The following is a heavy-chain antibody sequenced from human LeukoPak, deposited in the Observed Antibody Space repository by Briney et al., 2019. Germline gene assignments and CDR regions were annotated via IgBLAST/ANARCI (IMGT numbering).Heavy chain of an antibody. CDR3: ARVDRYHYYLDV. J-gene: IGHJ6*03. V-gene: IGHV1-69*05. Sequence: ASVKVSCKASGGTLSSYSITWVRQAPGQGLEWMGGIMPLFNTANYAQQSQGRVTITTDESTSTAYMELSSLRFEDTAMYYCARVDRYHYYLDVWGKGTTVTVSS. CDR1: GGTLSSYS. CDR2: IMPLFNTA.